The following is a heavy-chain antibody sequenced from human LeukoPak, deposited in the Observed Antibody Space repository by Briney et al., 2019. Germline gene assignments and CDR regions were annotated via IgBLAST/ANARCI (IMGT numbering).Heavy chain of an antibody. CDR2: ISGSGDNT. Sequence: GGSLRLSCAASRFTFSSYAMSWVRQVPGKGLEWVSVISGSGDNTYYAESEKGRFTFSRDNSKNTLYLQMNSLRAEDTAVYYCAKEYCSNSVCHSLDYWGQGTLVTVSS. CDR1: RFTFSSYA. D-gene: IGHD2-8*01. J-gene: IGHJ4*02. CDR3: AKEYCSNSVCHSLDY. V-gene: IGHV3-23*01.